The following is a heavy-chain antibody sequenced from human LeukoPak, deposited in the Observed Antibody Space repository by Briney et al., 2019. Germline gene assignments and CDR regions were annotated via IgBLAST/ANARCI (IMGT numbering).Heavy chain of an antibody. Sequence: ASVKVSCNASGYTFTGYYMHWVRQAPGQGLEWMGRINPNSGGTNYAQKFQGRVTMTRDTSISTAYMDLTRLRSDDTAVYYCARGTEYYFDYWGQGTLVTVSS. V-gene: IGHV1-2*06. CDR3: ARGTEYYFDY. CDR2: INPNSGGT. CDR1: GYTFTGYY. D-gene: IGHD1-1*01. J-gene: IGHJ4*02.